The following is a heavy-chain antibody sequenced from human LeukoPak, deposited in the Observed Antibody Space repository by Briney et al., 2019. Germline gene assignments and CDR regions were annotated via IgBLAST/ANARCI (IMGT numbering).Heavy chain of an antibody. CDR2: IKQDGSEK. V-gene: IGHV3-7*01. CDR3: ASWVMVRGAHAGY. D-gene: IGHD3-10*01. J-gene: IGHJ4*02. Sequence: AGGSLRLSCAASGFTFSSYWMSWVRQAPGKGLEWVANIKQDGSEKYYVDSVKGRFTISRDNAKNSLYLQMNSLRAEDTAVYYCASWVMVRGAHAGYWGQGTLVTVSS. CDR1: GFTFSSYW.